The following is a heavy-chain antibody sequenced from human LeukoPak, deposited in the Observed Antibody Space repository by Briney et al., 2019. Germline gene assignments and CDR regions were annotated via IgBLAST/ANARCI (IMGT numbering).Heavy chain of an antibody. Sequence: GASVKVSCKASGYTFSNFGMSWVRQAPGQGLEWMGWISAYNGDTNYAQKLQGRVTVTTDTSTSTAYMELRSLTSDDTAVYYCARSGDGNWFDPWGQGTLVTVSS. CDR1: GYTFSNFG. CDR3: ARSGDGNWFDP. J-gene: IGHJ5*02. D-gene: IGHD1-26*01. CDR2: ISAYNGDT. V-gene: IGHV1-18*01.